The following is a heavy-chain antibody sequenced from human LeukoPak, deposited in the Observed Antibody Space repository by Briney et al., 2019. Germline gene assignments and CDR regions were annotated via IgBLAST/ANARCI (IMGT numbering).Heavy chain of an antibody. CDR3: AREVWMGGYSTNASGGIDGMDV. CDR1: GYTFTSYY. V-gene: IGHV1-46*01. CDR2: INPSGGST. J-gene: IGHJ6*02. Sequence: GASVKVSCKASGYTFTSYYMHWVGQAPGQGLEGMGIINPSGGSTSYAQKFQGRVTMTRDTSTSTVYMELSSLRSEDTAVYYCAREVWMGGYSTNASGGIDGMDVWGQGTTVTVSS. D-gene: IGHD5-18*01.